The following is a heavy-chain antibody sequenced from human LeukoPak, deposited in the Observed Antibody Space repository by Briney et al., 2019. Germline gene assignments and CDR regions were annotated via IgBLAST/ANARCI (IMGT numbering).Heavy chain of an antibody. D-gene: IGHD3-10*01. CDR1: GFTFSSYS. CDR3: ARDLGIDYGSVDN. CDR2: ISSSSSTI. V-gene: IGHV3-48*04. J-gene: IGHJ4*02. Sequence: GGSLTLSCAASGFTFSSYSMNWVRQAPGKGLEWVSYISSSSSTIYYADSVKGRFTISRDNAKNSLYLQMNSLRAEDTAVYYCARDLGIDYGSVDNWGQGTLVTVSS.